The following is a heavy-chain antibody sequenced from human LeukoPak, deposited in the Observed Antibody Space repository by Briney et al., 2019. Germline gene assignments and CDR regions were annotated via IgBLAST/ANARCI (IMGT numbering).Heavy chain of an antibody. CDR3: ARGQADIVVVPAAIPSSAYYFDY. J-gene: IGHJ4*02. V-gene: IGHV4-34*01. Sequence: NYNPSLKSRVTISVDTSKTQFSLKLSSVTAADTAVYYCARGQADIVVVPAAIPSSAYYFDYWGQGTLVTVSS. D-gene: IGHD2-2*01.